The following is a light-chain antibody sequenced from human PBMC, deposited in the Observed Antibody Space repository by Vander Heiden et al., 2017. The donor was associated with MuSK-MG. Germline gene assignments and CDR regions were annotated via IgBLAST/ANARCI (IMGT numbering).Light chain of an antibody. CDR1: SSDVGTYNY. CDR2: DVS. V-gene: IGLV2-14*03. CDR3: SSYTTSSVL. Sequence: QSALTQPASVSGSPGQSITISCTGPSSDVGTYNYVSWYQQHPDKVPKLIIYDVSNRPSGVSNRFSGSKSGNTASLTISGLQAEDEADYYCSSYTTSSVLFGTGTKVTVL. J-gene: IGLJ1*01.